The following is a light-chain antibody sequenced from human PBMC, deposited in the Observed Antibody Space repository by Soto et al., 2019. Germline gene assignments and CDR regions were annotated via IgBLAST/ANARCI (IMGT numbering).Light chain of an antibody. CDR2: AAS. V-gene: IGKV1-39*01. J-gene: IGKJ4*01. CDR3: QQSFTTPLT. CDR1: QGIRND. Sequence: IHLAHSPSSLSASVGDRVTITVRASQGIRNDLGWYQQKPGKAPKLLMFAASSLQSGVPSRFSGSGSGTDFTLTISDLQADDFATYYCQQSFTTPLTFGGGTKVDIK.